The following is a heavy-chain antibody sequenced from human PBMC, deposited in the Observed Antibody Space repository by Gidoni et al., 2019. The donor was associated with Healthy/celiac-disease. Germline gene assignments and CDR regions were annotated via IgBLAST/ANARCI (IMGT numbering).Heavy chain of an antibody. CDR1: GFTFSSYS. Sequence: QVQLVESGGGVVQPGRSLRLSCAASGFTFSSYSMHWVRQAPGKGLEWVAGISYDGSNKYYADSVKGRFTISRDNSKNTLYLQMNSLRAEDTAVYYCARAMWTLDYWGQGTLVTVSS. V-gene: IGHV3-30*04. D-gene: IGHD3-10*02. J-gene: IGHJ4*02. CDR3: ARAMWTLDY. CDR2: ISYDGSNK.